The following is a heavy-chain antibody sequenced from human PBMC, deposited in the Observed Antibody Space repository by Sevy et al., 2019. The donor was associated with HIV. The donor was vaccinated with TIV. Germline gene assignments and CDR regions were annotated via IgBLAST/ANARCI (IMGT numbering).Heavy chain of an antibody. CDR2: IYYSGTT. V-gene: IGHV4-39*01. CDR1: GGSINSDSYY. CDR3: ARFGDGDSLSHFEY. J-gene: IGHJ4*02. D-gene: IGHD2-21*02. Sequence: SETLSLTCTVSGGSINSDSYYWGWIRQPPGKGLEWIGNIYYSGTTYYNPSLKSRVTISVDTSKNQFSLKLSSVTAADTAVYYCARFGDGDSLSHFEYWGQGTLVTVSS.